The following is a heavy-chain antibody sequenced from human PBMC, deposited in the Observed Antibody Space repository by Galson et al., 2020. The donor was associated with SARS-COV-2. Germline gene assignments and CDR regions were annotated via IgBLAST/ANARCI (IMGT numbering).Heavy chain of an antibody. CDR2: INPNSGGT. CDR3: AREKLLIAATGTNAFDI. CDR1: GYTFTGYY. J-gene: IGHJ3*02. V-gene: IGHV1-2*04. D-gene: IGHD6-13*01. Sequence: SVKVSCKASGYTFTGYYMHWVRQAPGQGPEWMGWINPNSGGTNYAQKFQGWVTMTRDTSISTAYMELSRLRSDDTAVYYCAREKLLIAATGTNAFDIWGQGTMVTVSS.